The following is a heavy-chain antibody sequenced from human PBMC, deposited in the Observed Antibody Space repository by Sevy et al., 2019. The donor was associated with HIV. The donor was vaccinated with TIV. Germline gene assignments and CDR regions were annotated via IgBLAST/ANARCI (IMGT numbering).Heavy chain of an antibody. J-gene: IGHJ4*02. CDR2: INHSGST. V-gene: IGHV4-34*01. CDR1: GGSFSGYY. Sequence: SETLSLTCAVYGGSFSGYYWSWIRQPPGKGLEWIGEINHSGSTNYNPSLKSRVTISVDTSKNQFSLKLSSVTAADTAVYYCARGGRLFMITFGGVIPFFDYWGQGTLVTVSS. D-gene: IGHD3-16*02. CDR3: ARGGRLFMITFGGVIPFFDY.